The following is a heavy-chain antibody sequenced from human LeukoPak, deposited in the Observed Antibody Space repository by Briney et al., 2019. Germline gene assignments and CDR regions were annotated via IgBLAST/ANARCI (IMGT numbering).Heavy chain of an antibody. Sequence: PGGSLRLSCEASGFTFSSYAMSWVRQAPGKGLEWVSGVSGSGGGTYYTDSVKGRFTISRDNAKNTLYLQMNSLRAEDTAVYYCAREGAVVGWYYYYYMDVWGKGTTVTVSS. CDR1: GFTFSSYA. CDR3: AREGAVVGWYYYYYMDV. D-gene: IGHD6-19*01. J-gene: IGHJ6*03. CDR2: VSGSGGGT. V-gene: IGHV3-23*01.